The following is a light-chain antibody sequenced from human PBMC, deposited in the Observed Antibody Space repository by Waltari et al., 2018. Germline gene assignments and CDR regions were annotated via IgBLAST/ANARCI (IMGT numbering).Light chain of an antibody. V-gene: IGKV3-20*01. CDR3: QHYLRLPAT. CDR2: YAS. J-gene: IGKJ1*01. Sequence: EIVLTQSPGTLSLSPGERATLSCRASQSVNRYLGWYQQKPGQAPRLLIYYASTRATGIPDRFSGSGSGTDFSLTISRLEPEDYAVYHCQHYLRLPATFGQGTKVEIK. CDR1: QSVNRY.